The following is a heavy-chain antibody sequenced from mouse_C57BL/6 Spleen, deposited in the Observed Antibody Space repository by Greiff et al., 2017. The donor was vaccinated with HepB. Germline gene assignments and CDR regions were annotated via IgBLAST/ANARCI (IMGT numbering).Heavy chain of an antibody. CDR1: GYTFTSYW. CDR3: ARDGYYVRVFAMDY. V-gene: IGHV1-53*01. CDR2: INPSNGGT. Sequence: QVQLKQSGAELVRPGASVKLSCKASGYTFTSYWMHWVKQRPGQGLEWIGNINPSNGGTNYNEKFKSKATLTVDKSSSTAYMQLSSLTSEDSAVYYCARDGYYVRVFAMDYWGQGTSVTVSS. J-gene: IGHJ4*01. D-gene: IGHD2-3*01.